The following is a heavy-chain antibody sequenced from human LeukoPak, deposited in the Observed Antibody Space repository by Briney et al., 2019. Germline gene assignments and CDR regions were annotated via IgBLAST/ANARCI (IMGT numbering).Heavy chain of an antibody. J-gene: IGHJ5*02. Sequence: SETLSLTCTDSGGSISSSSYYWGWIRQPPGKGLEWIGSIYYSGSTYYNPSLKSRVTIPVDTSKNQFSLKLSSVTAADTAVYYCARDLLYNWFDPWGQGTLVTVSS. V-gene: IGHV4-39*07. CDR3: ARDLLYNWFDP. CDR1: GGSISSSSYY. CDR2: IYYSGST. D-gene: IGHD2-8*01.